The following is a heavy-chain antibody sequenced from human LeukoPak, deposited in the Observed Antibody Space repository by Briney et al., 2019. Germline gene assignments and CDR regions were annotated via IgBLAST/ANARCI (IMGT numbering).Heavy chain of an antibody. CDR3: ARDSPVAGTVDY. V-gene: IGHV4-4*07. D-gene: IGHD6-19*01. CDR2: IYTSGST. CDR1: GGSISSYY. J-gene: IGHJ4*02. Sequence: SETLSLTCTVSGGSISSYYWSCIRQPAGEGLEWIGRIYTSGSTNYNPSLKSRVTMSVDTSKNQFSLKLSSVTAADTAVYYCARDSPVAGTVDYWGQGTLVTVSS.